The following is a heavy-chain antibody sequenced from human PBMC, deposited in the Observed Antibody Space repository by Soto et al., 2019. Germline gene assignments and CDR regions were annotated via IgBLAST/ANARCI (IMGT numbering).Heavy chain of an antibody. J-gene: IGHJ6*03. D-gene: IGHD1-1*01. CDR2: INHSGST. V-gene: IGHV4-34*01. Sequence: SETLSLTCAVYGGSFSGYYWSWIRQPPGKGLEWIGEINHSGSTNYNPSLKSRVTISVDTSKNQFSLKLSSVTAADTAVYYCARSGTYYYYYYLDVWGKGTTVTVSS. CDR3: ARSGTYYYYYYLDV. CDR1: GGSFSGYY.